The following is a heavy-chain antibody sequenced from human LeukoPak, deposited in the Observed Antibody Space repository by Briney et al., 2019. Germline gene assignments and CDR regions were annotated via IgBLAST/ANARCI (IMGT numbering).Heavy chain of an antibody. D-gene: IGHD6-19*01. CDR3: ARGQPQRYNSGWYVNWFDP. Sequence: SETLSLTCTVSGGSISSDYWSWIRQPPGKGLEWIGYIYYSGTTKYNPSLKSRVTISIDTSKNQFSLKVNSVTAADTAVYYCARGQPQRYNSGWYVNWFDPWGQGTLVSVSS. V-gene: IGHV4-59*01. CDR2: IYYSGTT. J-gene: IGHJ5*02. CDR1: GGSISSDY.